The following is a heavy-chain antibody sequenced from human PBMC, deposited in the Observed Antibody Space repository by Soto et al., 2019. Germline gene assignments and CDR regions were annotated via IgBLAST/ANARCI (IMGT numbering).Heavy chain of an antibody. J-gene: IGHJ6*03. D-gene: IGHD6-19*01. CDR2: ISAYNGNT. Sequence: ASVKVSCKASGYTFTSYGISWVRQAPGQGLEWMGWISAYNGNTNYAQKLQGRVTMTTDTSTNTAYMQLRSLSSDDTAVYYCAREVAVADDYYYYYYMDVWGKGTTVTAP. CDR3: AREVAVADDYYYYYYMDV. V-gene: IGHV1-18*01. CDR1: GYTFTSYG.